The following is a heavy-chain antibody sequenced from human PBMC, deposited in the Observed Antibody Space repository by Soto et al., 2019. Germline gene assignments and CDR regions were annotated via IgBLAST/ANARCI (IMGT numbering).Heavy chain of an antibody. CDR1: GFTFSSYD. V-gene: IGHV3-13*01. CDR2: IGTAGDT. J-gene: IGHJ6*02. D-gene: IGHD6-19*01. CDR3: ARENAAVVPYYGMDV. Sequence: AGGSLRLSCAASGFTFSSYDMHWVRQATGKGLEWVSAIGTAGDTYYPGSVKGRFTISRENAKNSLYLQMNSLRAEDTAVYYCARENAAVVPYYGMDVWGQGTTVTVSS.